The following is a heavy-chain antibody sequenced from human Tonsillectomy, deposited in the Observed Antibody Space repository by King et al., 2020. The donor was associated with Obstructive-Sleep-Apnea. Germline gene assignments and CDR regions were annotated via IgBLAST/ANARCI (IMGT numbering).Heavy chain of an antibody. CDR1: GVTFSSYA. V-gene: IGHV3-23*04. D-gene: IGHD6-19*01. J-gene: IGHJ4*02. Sequence: VQLVESGGGLAQPGGSLRLSCAASGVTFSSYALSWVRRAPGKGLEWVSSICGSGSSTYSADSVRGRFTNSRDNSKNTLYLQMNSLRADDTAVYYCAKEGVTVAGTTPFDYWGQGTLVTVSS. CDR2: ICGSGSST. CDR3: AKEGVTVAGTTPFDY.